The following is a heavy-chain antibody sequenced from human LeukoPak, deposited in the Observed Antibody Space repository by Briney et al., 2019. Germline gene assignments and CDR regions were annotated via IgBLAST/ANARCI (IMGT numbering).Heavy chain of an antibody. CDR3: ARTVYGSGSYYPDY. CDR2: IYYSGST. J-gene: IGHJ4*02. CDR1: GGSISSYY. D-gene: IGHD3-10*01. Sequence: SETLSLTCTVSGGSISSYYWSWIRQPPGKGLEWIGYIYYSGSTNYNPSLKSRVTISVDTSKNQFSLKLSPVTAADTAVYYCARTVYGSGSYYPDYWGQGTLVTVSS. V-gene: IGHV4-59*01.